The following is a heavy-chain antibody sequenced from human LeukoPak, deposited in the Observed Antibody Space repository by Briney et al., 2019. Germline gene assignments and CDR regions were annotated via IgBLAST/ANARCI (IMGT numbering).Heavy chain of an antibody. J-gene: IGHJ5*02. Sequence: PSQTLSLTCTVSAASISSGYYYWSWIRQPAGKGLEWIGRIYTSGSTNYNPSLKSRVTISVDTSKNQFSLKLSSVTAADTAVYYCASSMSNQRERYNWFDPWGQGTLVTVSS. D-gene: IGHD2/OR15-2a*01. CDR3: ASSMSNQRERYNWFDP. CDR1: AASISSGYYY. V-gene: IGHV4-61*02. CDR2: IYTSGST.